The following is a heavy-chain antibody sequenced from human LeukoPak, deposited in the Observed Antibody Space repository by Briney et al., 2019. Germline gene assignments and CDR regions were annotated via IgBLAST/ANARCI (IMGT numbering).Heavy chain of an antibody. V-gene: IGHV4-59*01. CDR2: IYYSGST. J-gene: IGHJ3*02. D-gene: IGHD3-22*01. CDR1: GGSISSYY. Sequence: PSETLSLTCTVSGGSISSYYWSWIRQPPGKGLEWIGYIYYSGSTNYNPSLKSRVTISVDTSKNQFSLKLSSVTADDTAVYYCARDSYYYDSSAAFDIWGQGTMVTVSS. CDR3: ARDSYYYDSSAAFDI.